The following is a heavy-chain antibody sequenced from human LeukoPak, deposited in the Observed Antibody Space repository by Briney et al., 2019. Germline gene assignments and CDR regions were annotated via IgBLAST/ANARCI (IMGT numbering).Heavy chain of an antibody. CDR2: ISGSGGST. V-gene: IGHV3-23*01. CDR1: GFTFSSYA. CDR3: AKDNLSYGGSFHFDF. J-gene: IGHJ4*02. D-gene: IGHD1-26*01. Sequence: GGSLRLSCAASGFTFSSYAMSWVRQAPGKGLEWVSAISGSGGSTYYADSVKGRFTISRDNSKSTLYLQMNSLRAEDTAVYYCAKDNLSYGGSFHFDFWGQGTLVTVSS.